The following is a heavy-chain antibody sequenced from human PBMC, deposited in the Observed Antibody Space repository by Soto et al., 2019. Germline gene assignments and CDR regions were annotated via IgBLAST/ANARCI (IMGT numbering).Heavy chain of an antibody. Sequence: QAQLEQSGAEVKKPGASVKISCKASGYTFTNYAVHWLRQAPGQGLEWMGWLNAGNGDTKYSPTFQGRVTITRDTSASTAYMELSSLRSDDTAVYYCARQGIPYNSGSGDYFYYYYNYMDGWGKGTTVTVSS. D-gene: IGHD3-10*01. CDR2: LNAGNGDT. CDR3: ARQGIPYNSGSGDYFYYYYNYMDG. CDR1: GYTFTNYA. V-gene: IGHV1-3*01. J-gene: IGHJ6*03.